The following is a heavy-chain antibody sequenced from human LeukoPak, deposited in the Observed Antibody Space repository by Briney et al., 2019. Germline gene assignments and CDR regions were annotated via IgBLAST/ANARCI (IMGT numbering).Heavy chain of an antibody. CDR1: GYSISSGYY. CDR2: IYHSGST. CDR3: ARGVYNWFDP. Sequence: SETLSLTCAVSGYSISSGYYWGWIRQPPGKGLEWIGSIYHSGSTYYNPSLKSRVTISVDTSKNQFSLKLSSVTAADTAVYYCARGVYNWFDPWGQGTLVTVSS. V-gene: IGHV4-38-2*01. D-gene: IGHD2-8*01. J-gene: IGHJ5*02.